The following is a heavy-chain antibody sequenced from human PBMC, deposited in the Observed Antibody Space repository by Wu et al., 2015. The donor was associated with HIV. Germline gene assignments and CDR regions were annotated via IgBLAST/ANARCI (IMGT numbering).Heavy chain of an antibody. J-gene: IGHJ4*02. CDR2: ISPDNGKA. CDR1: GYTFTKYT. D-gene: IGHD1-1*01. CDR3: TMGTTGTFDY. V-gene: IGHV1-18*01. Sequence: QVHLVQSGAEVKKPGASVKVSCTASGYTFTKYTINWVRQAPGQGLEYMGWISPDNGKANYVQKFQGRVSLTTDTSTTTAYMELRSLRSDDRAVYYCTMGTTGTFDYWGQGTLVTVSS.